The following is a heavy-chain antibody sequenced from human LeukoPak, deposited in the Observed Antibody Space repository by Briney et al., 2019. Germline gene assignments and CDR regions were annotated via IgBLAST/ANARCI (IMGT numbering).Heavy chain of an antibody. Sequence: GGSLRLSCAASGFTFSNYAMSWVRQAPGKGLEWVSSIGDSGGNTYYTDSVKGRFTISRYNSKNTLYLQMHSLRAEDTAVYYCAKGYCSGGTCHSPFDFWGQGTLVTVSS. J-gene: IGHJ4*02. D-gene: IGHD2-15*01. CDR1: GFTFSNYA. CDR2: IGDSGGNT. CDR3: AKGYCSGGTCHSPFDF. V-gene: IGHV3-23*01.